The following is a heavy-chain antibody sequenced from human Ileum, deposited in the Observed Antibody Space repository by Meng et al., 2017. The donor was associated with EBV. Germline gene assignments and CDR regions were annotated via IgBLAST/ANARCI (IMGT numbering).Heavy chain of an antibody. V-gene: IGHV3-30*18. Sequence: VQLLAILLLTCTVSGGTISRSFWSWIRLAPGKGLEWVAVISYDGSKQDYADSVKGRFTISRDNSKNTLYLQMNSLRAEDTAVYYCAKAPYSGYDAFDYWGQGTLVTVSS. CDR1: GGTISRSF. D-gene: IGHD5-12*01. CDR3: AKAPYSGYDAFDY. CDR2: ISYDGSKQ. J-gene: IGHJ4*02.